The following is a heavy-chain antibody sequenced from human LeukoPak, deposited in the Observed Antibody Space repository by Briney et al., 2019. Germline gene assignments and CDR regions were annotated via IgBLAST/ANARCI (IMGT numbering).Heavy chain of an antibody. Sequence: SSETLSLTCTVSGGSISSGDYYWSWIRQHPGKGLEWIGYIYYSGSIYYNPSLKSRVIISVDTSKNQFSLKLSSVTAADTAVYYCASKGGSYQLRSGGMDVWGQGTTVIVSS. CDR3: ASKGGSYQLRSGGMDV. D-gene: IGHD2-2*01. J-gene: IGHJ6*02. CDR2: IYYSGSI. CDR1: GGSISSGDYY. V-gene: IGHV4-31*03.